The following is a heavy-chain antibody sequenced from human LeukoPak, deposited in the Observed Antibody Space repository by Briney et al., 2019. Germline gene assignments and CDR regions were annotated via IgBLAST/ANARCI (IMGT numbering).Heavy chain of an antibody. CDR3: ARGPHLNDFWSGSYNWFDP. D-gene: IGHD3-3*01. Sequence: PSQTLSLTSTVSGGSISSGSYYWSWIRQPAGKGLEWIGRIYTSGSTNYNPSLKSRVTISVDTSKNQFSLKLSSVTAADTAVYYCARGPHLNDFWSGSYNWFDPWGQGTLVTVSS. J-gene: IGHJ5*02. CDR2: IYTSGST. V-gene: IGHV4-61*02. CDR1: GGSISSGSYY.